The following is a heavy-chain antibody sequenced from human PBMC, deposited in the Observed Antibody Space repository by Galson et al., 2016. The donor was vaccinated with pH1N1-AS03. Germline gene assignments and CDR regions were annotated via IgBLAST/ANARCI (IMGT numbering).Heavy chain of an antibody. Sequence: SLRLSCAASGFTFRNYNLNWVRQAPGKGLERISYITGGSDTIFYADSVRGRFTNSRDNAKNSVFLQMNSRRPDDTAVYYCARGYCTGVSCYGQFDHWGQGTPVTVSS. CDR1: GFTFRNYN. CDR2: ITGGSDTI. CDR3: ARGYCTGVSCYGQFDH. V-gene: IGHV3-48*01. D-gene: IGHD2-15*01. J-gene: IGHJ4*02.